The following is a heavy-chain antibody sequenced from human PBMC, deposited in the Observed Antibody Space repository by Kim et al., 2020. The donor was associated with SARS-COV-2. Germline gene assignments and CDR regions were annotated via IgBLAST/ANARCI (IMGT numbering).Heavy chain of an antibody. Sequence: GGSLRLSCAASGFTFSSYAMSWVRQAPGKGLEWVSAISGSGGSTYYADSVKGRFTISRDNSKNTLYLQMNSLRAEDTAVYYCAMGGSGSYYRGYYFDYWGQGTLVTVSS. V-gene: IGHV3-23*01. CDR3: AMGGSGSYYRGYYFDY. D-gene: IGHD3-10*01. J-gene: IGHJ4*02. CDR1: GFTFSSYA. CDR2: ISGSGGST.